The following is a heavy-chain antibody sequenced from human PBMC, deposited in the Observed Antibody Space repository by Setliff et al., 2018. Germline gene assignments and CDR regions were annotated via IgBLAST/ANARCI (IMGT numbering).Heavy chain of an antibody. CDR1: GGSISSGSDY. D-gene: IGHD6-19*01. Sequence: PSETLSLTCSVSGGSISSGSDYWTWIRQPAGKGLEWIGQIYTSWSTNYNPSLKSRVTISLDASKNQLSLNLRSVTAADTAVYYCARAISGWYSAHYYYMDVWGKGTTVTVSS. V-gene: IGHV4-61*09. CDR3: ARAISGWYSAHYYYMDV. J-gene: IGHJ6*03. CDR2: IYTSWST.